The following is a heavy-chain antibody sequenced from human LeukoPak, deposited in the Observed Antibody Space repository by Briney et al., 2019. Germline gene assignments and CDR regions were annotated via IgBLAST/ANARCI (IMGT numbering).Heavy chain of an antibody. CDR1: GFSFTSYW. CDR2: IFPGDSSA. Sequence: AESLKISCKASGFSFTSYWIGWGRQMAGKGLEWRGFIFPGDSSATYSPSFQGQVTISADKSISTAYLPWSSLKASDTAMYSCAREGGYSPTDYFDSWGPGTLVTVSS. J-gene: IGHJ4*02. CDR3: AREGGYSPTDYFDS. V-gene: IGHV5-51*01. D-gene: IGHD5-18*01.